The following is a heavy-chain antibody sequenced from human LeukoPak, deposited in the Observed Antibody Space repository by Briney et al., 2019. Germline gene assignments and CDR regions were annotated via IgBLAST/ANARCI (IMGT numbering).Heavy chain of an antibody. CDR3: ARSTEWYADY. J-gene: IGHJ4*02. D-gene: IGHD3-3*01. CDR1: GFNFNIYS. Sequence: PGGSLRLSCAASGFNFNIYSMDWVRQAPGKGLEWVSYITSSSSTIYYADSVRGRFIISRDNAKKSVHLQLNNLRADDTAVYYCARSTEWYADYWGQGTLVTVSS. CDR2: ITSSSSTI. V-gene: IGHV3-48*01.